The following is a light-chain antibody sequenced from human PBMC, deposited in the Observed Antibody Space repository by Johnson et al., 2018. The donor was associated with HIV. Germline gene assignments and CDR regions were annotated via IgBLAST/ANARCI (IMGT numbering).Light chain of an antibody. J-gene: IGLJ1*01. CDR3: GTWDSSLSAYV. CDR2: ENN. V-gene: IGLV1-51*02. Sequence: QSALTQPPSVSAAPGQKVTISCSGSSSNIGNNYVSWYQQLPGTAPKLLIYENNKRPSGIPDRFSGSKSGPSATLGITGLQTGDEAEYYCGTWDSSLSAYVFGTGTKVTVL. CDR1: SSNIGNNY.